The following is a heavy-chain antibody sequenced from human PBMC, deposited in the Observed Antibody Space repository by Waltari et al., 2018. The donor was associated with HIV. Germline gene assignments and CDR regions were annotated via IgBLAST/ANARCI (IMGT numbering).Heavy chain of an antibody. CDR1: GFSFSSYS. V-gene: IGHV3-48*04. D-gene: IGHD5-18*01. J-gene: IGHJ4*02. Sequence: EVQLVESGGDLVQPGGSLRLSCAASGFSFSSYSMNWVRQAPGKGLELISYISNSGNTIDYPGSGKGRFTISRDNAKNSLSLQMQSLRAEDTAVYYCARARGYSYGYEDYWGQGALVTVSS. CDR3: ARARGYSYGYEDY. CDR2: ISNSGNTI.